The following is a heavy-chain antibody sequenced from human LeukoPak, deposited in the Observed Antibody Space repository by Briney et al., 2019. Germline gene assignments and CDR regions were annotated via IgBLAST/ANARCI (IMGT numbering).Heavy chain of an antibody. V-gene: IGHV4-59*01. D-gene: IGHD1-26*01. Sequence: PSETLSLTYTVSGGSISSYYWSWIRQPPGKGLEWIGYIYYSGSTNYNPSLKSRVTISVDTSKDQFSLRLTSVTAADTAVYYCARSFLGDWYFDLWGRGTLVTVSS. J-gene: IGHJ2*01. CDR3: ARSFLGDWYFDL. CDR1: GGSISSYY. CDR2: IYYSGST.